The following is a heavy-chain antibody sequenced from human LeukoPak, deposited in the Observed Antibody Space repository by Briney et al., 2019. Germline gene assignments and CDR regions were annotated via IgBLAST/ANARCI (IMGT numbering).Heavy chain of an antibody. D-gene: IGHD2-15*01. J-gene: IGHJ6*04. CDR1: GGTFSSYA. CDR3: ARSIVVVVAATHYYYGMDV. V-gene: IGHV1-69*06. Sequence: GSSVKVSCKASGGTFSSYAIRWVRQAPGQGLEWMGGIIPILGTANYAQKFQGRVTITADKSTSTAYMELSSLRSEDTAVYYCARSIVVVVAATHYYYGMDVWGKGTTVTVSS. CDR2: IIPILGTA.